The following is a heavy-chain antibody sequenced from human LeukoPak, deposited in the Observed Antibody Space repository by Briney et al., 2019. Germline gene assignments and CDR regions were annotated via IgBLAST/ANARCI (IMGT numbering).Heavy chain of an antibody. CDR2: ISCYNGNT. Sequence: ASVKVSCKTSAYTFTRYGISWVRQAPGQGLEWMGWISCYNGNTHYAQSYQGRLTMTTDTSTSTAYMELRSLRSDDTAVYYCARDQRWFGELDFWGQGTLVTVSS. CDR1: AYTFTRYG. J-gene: IGHJ4*02. V-gene: IGHV1-18*01. CDR3: ARDQRWFGELDF. D-gene: IGHD3-10*01.